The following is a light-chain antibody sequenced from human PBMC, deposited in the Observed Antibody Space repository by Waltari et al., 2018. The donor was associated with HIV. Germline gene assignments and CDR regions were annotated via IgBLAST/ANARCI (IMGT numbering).Light chain of an antibody. CDR1: SSDVGGYNY. CDR2: DVR. CDR3: CSYAGSDTWV. V-gene: IGLV2-11*01. Sequence: QSALTQPRSVSGSPGQSVTISCTGTSSDVGGYNYVSLYQQHPAKAPKLILYDVRRPPSGIPDRFSGFRSGNRAFLNISGLQTDDEAHYYCCSYAGSDTWVFGGGTKVTVL. J-gene: IGLJ3*02.